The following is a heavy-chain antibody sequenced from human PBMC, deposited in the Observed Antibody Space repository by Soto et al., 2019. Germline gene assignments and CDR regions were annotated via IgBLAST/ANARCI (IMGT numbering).Heavy chain of an antibody. Sequence: GGSLRLSCAASGFTFSSYWMSWVRQAPGKGLEWVANIKQDGSEKYYVDSVKGRFTISRDNAKNSLYLQMNSLRAEDTAVYYCARRGAEVGYQLYYYYYYMDIWGKGTTVTVSS. V-gene: IGHV3-7*01. J-gene: IGHJ6*03. CDR3: ARRGAEVGYQLYYYYYYMDI. D-gene: IGHD2-2*01. CDR2: IKQDGSEK. CDR1: GFTFSSYW.